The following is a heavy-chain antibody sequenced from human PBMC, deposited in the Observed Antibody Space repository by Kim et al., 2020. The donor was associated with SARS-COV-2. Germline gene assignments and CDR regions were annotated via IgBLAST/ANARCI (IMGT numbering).Heavy chain of an antibody. CDR1: GGTFSSYA. V-gene: IGHV1-69*13. CDR3: ASPIPNMVGQVYYYYGMDV. D-gene: IGHD2-21*01. J-gene: IGHJ6*02. CDR2: IIPIFGTA. Sequence: SVKVSCKASGGTFSSYAISWVRQAPGQGLEWMGGIIPIFGTANYAQKFQGRVTITADESTSTAYMELSSLRSEDTAVYYCASPIPNMVGQVYYYYGMDVWGQGTTVTVSS.